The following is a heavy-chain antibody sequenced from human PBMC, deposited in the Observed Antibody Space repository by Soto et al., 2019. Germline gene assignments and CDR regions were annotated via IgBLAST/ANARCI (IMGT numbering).Heavy chain of an antibody. CDR3: ATAKLLLPWLFDY. Sequence: GGSLRLSCAASGFTVSSNYMSWVRQAPGKGLEWVSVIYSGGSTYYADSVKGRFTISRDNSKNTLFLQMNSLRAEDTAVYYCATAKLLLPWLFDYWGQGTLVTVSS. CDR1: GFTVSSNY. CDR2: IYSGGST. V-gene: IGHV3-66*01. J-gene: IGHJ4*02. D-gene: IGHD2-15*01.